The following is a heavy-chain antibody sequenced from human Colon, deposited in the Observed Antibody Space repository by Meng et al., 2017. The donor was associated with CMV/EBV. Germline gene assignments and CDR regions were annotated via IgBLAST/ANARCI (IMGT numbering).Heavy chain of an antibody. CDR1: GDSVSSNSAA. CDR2: TYYRSKWYN. J-gene: IGHJ1*01. V-gene: IGHV6-1*01. CDR3: ARDLSGTYFH. D-gene: IGHD1-26*01. Sequence: QSPSLTGGISGDSVSSNSAAWNWIRQPPSRGLEWLGRTYYRSKWYNDYAVSVKSRITINPDTSKNQCSLHLNSVTPEDTAVYYCARDLSGTYFHWGQGTLVTVSS.